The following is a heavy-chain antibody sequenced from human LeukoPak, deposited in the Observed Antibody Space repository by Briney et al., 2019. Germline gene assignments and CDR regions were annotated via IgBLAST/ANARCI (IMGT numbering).Heavy chain of an antibody. CDR2: ICWYDGK. CDR3: AHSNGQQLVDS. V-gene: IGHV2-5*01. D-gene: IGHD6-13*01. Sequence: SGATLVNPTQTLTQTCTFSRFSLTTSGVGVGWMRHLPCKALDWLGLICWYDGKRYRPSPNSRLTITKNTSKNQVVLTMSNMDPVDTATYYCAHSNGQQLVDSWGQGTLVTVSS. J-gene: IGHJ4*02. CDR1: RFSLTTSGVG.